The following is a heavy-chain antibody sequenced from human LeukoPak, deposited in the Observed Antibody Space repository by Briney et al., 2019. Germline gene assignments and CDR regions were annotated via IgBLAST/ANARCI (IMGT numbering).Heavy chain of an antibody. V-gene: IGHV3-33*01. J-gene: IGHJ6*02. CDR3: ARERSNYYYYYAMDV. D-gene: IGHD4-11*01. CDR2: MWYDGSNK. CDR1: GFIFSSYG. Sequence: GGSLRLSCAASGFIFSSYGMHWVRQAPGKGLEWVAVMWYDGSNKYYADSVKGRFTISRDNSKNTLYLQVNSLRAEDTAVYYCARERSNYYYYYAMDVWGQGTTVTVSS.